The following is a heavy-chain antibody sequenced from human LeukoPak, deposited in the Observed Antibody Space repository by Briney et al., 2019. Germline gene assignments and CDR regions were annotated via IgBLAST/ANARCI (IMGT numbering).Heavy chain of an antibody. CDR2: ISGSGGST. CDR1: GFTFSSYA. Sequence: PGRSLRLSCAASGFTFSSYAMSWVRQAPGKGLEWVSAISGSGGSTYYADSVKGRFTISRDNSKNTLYLQMNSLRAEDTAVYYCAKGTGSSETSYYYYGMDVWGQGTTVTVSS. V-gene: IGHV3-23*01. CDR3: AKGTGSSETSYYYYGMDV. J-gene: IGHJ6*02. D-gene: IGHD1-26*01.